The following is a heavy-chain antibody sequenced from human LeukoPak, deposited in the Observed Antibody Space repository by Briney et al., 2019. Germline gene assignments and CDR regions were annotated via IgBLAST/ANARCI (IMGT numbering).Heavy chain of an antibody. Sequence: GGSLRLSCAASGFTFSNYGMHWVRQAPGKGLEWVALIWFDGSNKYYADSVKGRFTISRDNSKNTLYVQMNSLRAEDTALYYCASASGYSSSWYGGFDYWGQGTLVTVSS. J-gene: IGHJ4*02. CDR1: GFTFSNYG. CDR2: IWFDGSNK. D-gene: IGHD6-13*01. V-gene: IGHV3-33*01. CDR3: ASASGYSSSWYGGFDY.